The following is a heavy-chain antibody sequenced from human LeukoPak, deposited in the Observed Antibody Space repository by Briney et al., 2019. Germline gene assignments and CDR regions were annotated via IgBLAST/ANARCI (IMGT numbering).Heavy chain of an antibody. Sequence: PSETLSLTCTVSGGSISSSSYYWGWIRQPPGKGLEWIGSIYYSGSTYYNPSLKSRVTISVDTSKNQFSLKLSSVTAADTAVYYCARDPRTGDSWFDPWGQGILVTVSS. CDR3: ARDPRTGDSWFDP. J-gene: IGHJ5*02. D-gene: IGHD3-16*01. V-gene: IGHV4-39*07. CDR2: IYYSGST. CDR1: GGSISSSSYY.